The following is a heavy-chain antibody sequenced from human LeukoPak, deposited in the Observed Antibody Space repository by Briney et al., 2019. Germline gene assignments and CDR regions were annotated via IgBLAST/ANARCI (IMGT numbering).Heavy chain of an antibody. D-gene: IGHD6-6*01. J-gene: IGHJ4*02. CDR1: GGSISSGSYY. CDR3: ARGAYSSSSKGFDY. Sequence: SQTLSLTCTVSGGSISSGSYYWSWIRQPAGKGLEWIGRIYTSGSTNYNPSLKSRVTISVDTSKKQFSLKLSSVTAADTAVYYCARGAYSSSSKGFDYWGQGTLVTVSS. V-gene: IGHV4-61*02. CDR2: IYTSGST.